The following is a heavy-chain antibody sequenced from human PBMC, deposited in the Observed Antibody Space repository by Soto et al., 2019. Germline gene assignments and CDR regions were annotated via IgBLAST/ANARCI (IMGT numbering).Heavy chain of an antibody. Sequence: QVQLQESGPGLVKPSETLSLTCTVSGGSISSYYWSWIRQPPGKGLEWIGYMYNTGSTVYNPSLKSRVTISVDTSKNQFSRKLNAVTAADTAVYYCARDLWGYCGTDCYPLDVW. V-gene: IGHV4-59*01. CDR3: ARDLWGYCGTDCYPLDV. D-gene: IGHD2-21*02. CDR2: MYNTGST. CDR1: GGSISSYY. J-gene: IGHJ6*01.